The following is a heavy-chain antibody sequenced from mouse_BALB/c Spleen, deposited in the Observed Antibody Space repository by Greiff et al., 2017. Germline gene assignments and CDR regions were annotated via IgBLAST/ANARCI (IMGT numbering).Heavy chain of an antibody. CDR3: ARDYIYYGYDDAMDY. Sequence: VKLVESGPGLVAPSQSLSITCTVSGFSLTGYGVNWVRQPPGKGLEWLGMIWGDGSTDYNSALKSRLSISKDNSKSQVFLKMNSLQTDDTARYYCARDYIYYGYDDAMDYWGQGTSVTVSS. J-gene: IGHJ4*01. CDR2: IWGDGST. V-gene: IGHV2-6-7*01. D-gene: IGHD2-2*01. CDR1: GFSLTGYG.